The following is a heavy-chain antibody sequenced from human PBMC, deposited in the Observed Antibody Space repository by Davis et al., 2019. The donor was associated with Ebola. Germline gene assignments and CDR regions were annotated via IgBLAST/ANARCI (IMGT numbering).Heavy chain of an antibody. V-gene: IGHV1-18*04. Sequence: ASVKVSCTASGYTFINYGITWVRQAPGQGLEWLGWIRTYDGNTNYAQKLQDRVTMTTDTSTTTVFMELKNLRSDDTAVYWCARGEGAPDYWGQGTLVTVSS. CDR3: ARGEGAPDY. CDR1: GYTFINYG. CDR2: IRTYDGNT. J-gene: IGHJ4*02. D-gene: IGHD1-26*01.